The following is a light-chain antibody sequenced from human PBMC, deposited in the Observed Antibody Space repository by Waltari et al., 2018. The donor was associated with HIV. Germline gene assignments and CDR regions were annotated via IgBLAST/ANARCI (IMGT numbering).Light chain of an antibody. CDR1: QSLLHRNGYNY. J-gene: IGKJ5*01. V-gene: IGKV2-28*01. CDR2: LGS. Sequence: DIVMTQSPLSLPVTPGEPASISCRSSQSLLHRNGYNYLDWYLQKPGQSPQLLIYLGSNRASGVPDRFSGSGPGTDFTLKISRVEAEDVGVYYCMQALQRITFGQGTRLEIK. CDR3: MQALQRIT.